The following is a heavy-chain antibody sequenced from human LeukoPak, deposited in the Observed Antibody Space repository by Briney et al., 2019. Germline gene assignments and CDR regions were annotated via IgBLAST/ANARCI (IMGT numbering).Heavy chain of an antibody. Sequence: GGSLRLSCAASGFTFSSYGMHWVRQAPGKGLEWVAIIYYDGSDKYYADSVKGRFTISRDNSKDTLYLQMNSLRAEDTAVYYCARQIAYYYDSSGYYTTDYWGQGTLVTVSS. D-gene: IGHD3-22*01. CDR2: IYYDGSDK. CDR3: ARQIAYYYDSSGYYTTDY. V-gene: IGHV3-33*01. CDR1: GFTFSSYG. J-gene: IGHJ4*02.